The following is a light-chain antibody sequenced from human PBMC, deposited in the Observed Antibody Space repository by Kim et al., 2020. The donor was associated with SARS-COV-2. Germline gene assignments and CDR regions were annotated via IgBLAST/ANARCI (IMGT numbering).Light chain of an antibody. V-gene: IGLV3-1*01. Sequence: VSPGQTASITCSGDKVGDKYACWYQQKPGQSPVLVIYQDSKRPSGIPERFSGSNSGNTATLTISGTQAMDEADYYCQAWDSSTVVVFGGGTKLTVL. J-gene: IGLJ2*01. CDR1: KVGDKY. CDR2: QDS. CDR3: QAWDSSTVVV.